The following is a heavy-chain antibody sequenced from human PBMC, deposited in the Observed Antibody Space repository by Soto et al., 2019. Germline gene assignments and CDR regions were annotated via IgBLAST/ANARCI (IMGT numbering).Heavy chain of an antibody. J-gene: IGHJ4*02. V-gene: IGHV4-61*01. Sequence: PSETLSLICTVSGGSVTGGSYYWSWIRQSPAKGLEWIGYFYYSGTTNYNPSLKSRVTISADTSKNQVSLTVNSVTAADTAVYYCARTSHDRTGYYYFDYWGRGTLVTVSS. CDR1: GGSVTGGSYY. CDR2: FYYSGTT. CDR3: ARTSHDRTGYYYFDY. D-gene: IGHD3-9*01.